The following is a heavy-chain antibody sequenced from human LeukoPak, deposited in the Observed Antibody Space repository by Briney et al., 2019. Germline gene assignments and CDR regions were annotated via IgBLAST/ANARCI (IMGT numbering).Heavy chain of an antibody. CDR2: INSDGSWT. CDR1: GSYW. D-gene: IGHD3-22*01. Sequence: GGSLRLSCAASGSYWMHWVRQAPGKGLVWVSHINSDGSWTSYADSVKGRFTISKDNAKNTVYLQMNSLRDEDTALYYCARDDDGRGYYGHFGAWGQGTLVTVSS. CDR3: ARDDDGRGYYGHFGA. J-gene: IGHJ5*02. V-gene: IGHV3-74*01.